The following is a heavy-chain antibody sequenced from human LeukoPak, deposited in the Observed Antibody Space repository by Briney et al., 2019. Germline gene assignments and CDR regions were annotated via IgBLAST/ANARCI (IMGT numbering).Heavy chain of an antibody. J-gene: IGHJ4*02. CDR1: GGTFSNYA. CDR2: IIPIFDTA. V-gene: IGHV1-69*13. Sequence: SVKVSCKASGGTFSNYAISWVRQAPGQGLEWMGGIIPIFDTADSAQKFQGRLTITADESTSTAYMELSSLRAEDTAVYYCARDLLGSHTSYSSGAWDYWGQGTLVTVSS. CDR3: ARDLLGSHTSYSSGAWDY. D-gene: IGHD3-9*01.